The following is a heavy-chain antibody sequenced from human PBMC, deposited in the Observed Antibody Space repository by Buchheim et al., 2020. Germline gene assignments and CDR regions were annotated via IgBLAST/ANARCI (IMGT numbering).Heavy chain of an antibody. Sequence: QVQLVQSGAEVKKPEASVKVSCKASGYTFTGYYIHWVRQAPGQGLEWMGWFNPNTGGTDYAQKFQGWVTMTRDTSISTAYMELSRLKSDDTAIYYCARGKIAVRPFLSQNGMDVWGQGTT. D-gene: IGHD6-6*01. CDR3: ARGKIAVRPFLSQNGMDV. CDR2: FNPNTGGT. CDR1: GYTFTGYY. J-gene: IGHJ6*02. V-gene: IGHV1-2*04.